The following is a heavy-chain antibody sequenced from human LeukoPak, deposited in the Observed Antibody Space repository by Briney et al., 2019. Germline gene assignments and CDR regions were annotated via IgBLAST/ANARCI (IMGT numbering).Heavy chain of an antibody. Sequence: PGGSLRLSCAASGFTFSSYSMKWVRQAPGKGLEWVSSISSSSSYIYYADSVKGRSTISRDNAKNSLYLQMNSLRAEDTAVYYCARESTAMAPYIDYWGQGTLVTVSS. J-gene: IGHJ4*02. CDR1: GFTFSSYS. V-gene: IGHV3-21*01. CDR2: ISSSSSYI. CDR3: ARESTAMAPYIDY. D-gene: IGHD5-18*01.